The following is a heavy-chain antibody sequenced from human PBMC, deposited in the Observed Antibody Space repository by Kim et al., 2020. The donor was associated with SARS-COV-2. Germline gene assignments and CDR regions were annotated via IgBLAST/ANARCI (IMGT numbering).Heavy chain of an antibody. Sequence: YATSVQGSLNTSRDHSKNTLYLQMNSLRAEDTAVYYCATVVFYYDAGYFKNWGQGTLVIVSS. CDR3: ATVVFYYDAGYFKN. J-gene: IGHJ1*01. V-gene: IGHV3-66*01. D-gene: IGHD3-22*01.